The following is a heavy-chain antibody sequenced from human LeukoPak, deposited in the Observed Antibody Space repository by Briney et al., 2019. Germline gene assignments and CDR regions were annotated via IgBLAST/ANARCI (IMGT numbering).Heavy chain of an antibody. D-gene: IGHD3-16*01. CDR2: ISAYNGNT. CDR1: GYTFTSYG. Sequence: ASVKVSCKASGYTFTSYGISWVRQAPGQGLEWMGWISAYNGNTNYAQKLQGRVTITADKSTSTAYMELSSLRSEDTAVYYCARDWASTRVSGIAFDIWGQGTMVTVSS. J-gene: IGHJ3*02. V-gene: IGHV1-18*01. CDR3: ARDWASTRVSGIAFDI.